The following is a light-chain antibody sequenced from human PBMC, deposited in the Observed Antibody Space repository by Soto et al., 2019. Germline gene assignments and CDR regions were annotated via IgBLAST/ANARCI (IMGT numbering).Light chain of an antibody. CDR3: QSYDSSLSGWV. J-gene: IGLJ3*02. V-gene: IGLV1-40*01. CDR1: SSNIGAGYG. Sequence: QAVVTQPPSVSGAPGQRVTISCTGSSSNIGAGYGVHWYQQLPGTAPKLLIYVNSNRPSGVPDRFSGSKSGTSASLAITGLRAEDEADSYCQSYDSSLSGWVFGGGTKLTVL. CDR2: VNS.